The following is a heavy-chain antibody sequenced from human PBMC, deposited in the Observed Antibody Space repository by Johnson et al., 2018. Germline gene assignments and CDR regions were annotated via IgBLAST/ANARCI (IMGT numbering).Heavy chain of an antibody. Sequence: QVQLVESGGGVVPPGRSLRLSCAASGFTFSSHALHWVRQAPGKGLEWVAVIWYDESNQSYGDPVNGRFIISRDTSKNTQYLQMNNLRPEETAVYYCARAGRSRYFSYYMDVWGKGTTVTVSS. CDR1: GFTFSSHA. V-gene: IGHV3-33*01. CDR3: ARAGRSRYFSYYMDV. CDR2: IWYDESNQ. J-gene: IGHJ6*03.